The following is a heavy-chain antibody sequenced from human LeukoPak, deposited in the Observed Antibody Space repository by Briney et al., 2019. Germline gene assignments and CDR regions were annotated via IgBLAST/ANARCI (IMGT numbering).Heavy chain of an antibody. CDR2: IDWDGDN. J-gene: IGHJ4*02. CDR1: GFSLTTRGMC. CDR3: ARMRYSASGSSYYFDY. Sequence: SGPALVEPTQTLTLTCTFSGFSLTTRGMCVTCIRHPPGKALDCLARIDWDGDNYYNTSLRTRLTISKDTSKNQVVLTMTNMDPIDTATYYCARMRYSASGSSYYFDYWGQGTLVTVSS. V-gene: IGHV2-70*11. D-gene: IGHD3-10*01.